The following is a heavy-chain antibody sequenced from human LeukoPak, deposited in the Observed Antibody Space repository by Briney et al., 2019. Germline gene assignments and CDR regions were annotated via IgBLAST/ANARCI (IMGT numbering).Heavy chain of an antibody. CDR2: IYYSGST. CDR1: GGSISSSSYY. CDR3: ARRAQGYSYGYGALGYHYYMDV. J-gene: IGHJ6*03. V-gene: IGHV4-39*01. D-gene: IGHD5-18*01. Sequence: SETLSLTCTVSGGSISSSSYYWGWIRQPPGKGLEWIGSIYYSGSTYYNPSLKSRVTISVDTSKNQFSLKLSSVTAADTAVYYCARRAQGYSYGYGALGYHYYMDVWGKGTTVTVSS.